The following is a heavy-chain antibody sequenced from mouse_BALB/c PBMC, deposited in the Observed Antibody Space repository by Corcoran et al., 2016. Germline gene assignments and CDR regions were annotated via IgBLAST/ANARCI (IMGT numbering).Heavy chain of an antibody. CDR1: GFTFNTYA. D-gene: IGHD4-1*01. Sequence: EVQLVESGGGLVQPKGSLKLSCAASGFTFNTYAMNWVRQAPGKGLEWVARIRSKSNNYATYYPDSVKDRFTISRDDSQSMLYLQMNNLKTEDTAMYYCVRGDGTFDYWGQGTTLTVSS. CDR2: IRSKSNNYAT. CDR3: VRGDGTFDY. J-gene: IGHJ2*01. V-gene: IGHV10-1*02.